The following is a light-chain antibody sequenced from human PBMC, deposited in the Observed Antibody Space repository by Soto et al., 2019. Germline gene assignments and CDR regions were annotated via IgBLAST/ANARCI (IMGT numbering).Light chain of an antibody. CDR2: EVS. CDR3: SSYSISTAYL. V-gene: IGLV2-14*01. Sequence: QSVLTQPASVSGSPGQSITFSCTGTSSDVGGYDYVSWYQLHPGKAPKLMVFEVSNRPSGVSYRFSGSKSGNTASLTISGLQAEDEADYFCSSYSISTAYLFGTGTKV. CDR1: SSDVGGYDY. J-gene: IGLJ1*01.